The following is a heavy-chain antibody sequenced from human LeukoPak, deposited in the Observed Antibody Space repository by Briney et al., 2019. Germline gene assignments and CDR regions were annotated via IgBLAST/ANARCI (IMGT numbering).Heavy chain of an antibody. CDR2: ISYDGSNK. CDR1: GFIFSNYA. CDR3: ARARTLYGDYYYGMDV. Sequence: PGGSLRLSCGASGFIFSNYAIHWVRQAPGKGLEWVAVISYDGSNKYYADSVKGRFTVSRDNSKNTLDLQINSLRAEDTAVYYCARARTLYGDYYYGMDVWGQGTTVIVS. J-gene: IGHJ6*02. D-gene: IGHD4-17*01. V-gene: IGHV3-30-3*01.